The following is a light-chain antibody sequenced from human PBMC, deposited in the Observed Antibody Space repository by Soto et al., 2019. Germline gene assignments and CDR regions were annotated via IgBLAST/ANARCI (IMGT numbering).Light chain of an antibody. V-gene: IGKV1-5*03. CDR2: KAS. Sequence: DIQMTQSPSTLSASVGDRVTITCRASQSISSWLAWYQQKPGKAPKLLIYKASSLEGGVPSRFSGSGSGTEFTVTISSLQPDDFATSYCQQYNSYPWTVGQGTKVEIK. CDR3: QQYNSYPWT. CDR1: QSISSW. J-gene: IGKJ1*01.